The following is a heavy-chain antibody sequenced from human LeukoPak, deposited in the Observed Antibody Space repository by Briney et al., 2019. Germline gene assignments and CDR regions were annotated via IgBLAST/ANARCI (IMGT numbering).Heavy chain of an antibody. V-gene: IGHV4-39*07. J-gene: IGHJ4*02. CDR3: ARDYGGIDY. D-gene: IGHD4/OR15-4a*01. CDR1: GGSISSSSYY. CDR2: IYHSGST. Sequence: SETLSLTCTVSGGSISSSSYYWGWIRQPPGKGLEWIGSIYHSGSTYYNPSLKSRVTISVDTSKNQFSLKLSSVTAADTAVYYWARDYGGIDYWGQGTLVTVSS.